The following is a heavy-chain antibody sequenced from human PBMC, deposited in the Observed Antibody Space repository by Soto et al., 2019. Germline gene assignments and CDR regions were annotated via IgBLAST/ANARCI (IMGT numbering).Heavy chain of an antibody. CDR2: ISSNGGST. D-gene: IGHD2-15*01. CDR3: VKGGIVVVAATAFDI. CDR1: GFTFSSYA. J-gene: IGHJ3*02. V-gene: IGHV3-64D*09. Sequence: GGSLRLSCSASGFTFSSYAMHWVRQAPGKGLEYVSAISSNGGSTYYADSVKSRFTISRDNSKNTLYLQMSSLRAEDTAVYYCVKGGIVVVAATAFDIWGQGTMVTVSS.